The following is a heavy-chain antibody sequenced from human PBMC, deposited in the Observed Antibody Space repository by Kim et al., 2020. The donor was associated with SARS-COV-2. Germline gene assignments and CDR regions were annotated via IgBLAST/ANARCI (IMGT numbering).Heavy chain of an antibody. CDR2: INSDGSST. CDR1: FTFSSYW. Sequence: FTFSSYWMHWVRQAPGKGLVWVSRINSDGSSTSYADSVKGRFTISRDNAKNTLYLQMNSLRAEDTAVYYCARDHRPYYGSGSLSDWGQGTLAT. CDR3: ARDHRPYYGSGSLSD. V-gene: IGHV3-74*01. J-gene: IGHJ4*02. D-gene: IGHD3-10*01.